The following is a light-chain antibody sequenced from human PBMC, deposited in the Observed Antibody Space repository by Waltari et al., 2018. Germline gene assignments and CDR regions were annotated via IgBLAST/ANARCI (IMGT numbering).Light chain of an antibody. V-gene: IGLV1-40*01. J-gene: IGLJ3*02. Sequence: QSVLTQPPSVSGAPGQRVSLSCAGSSSNIGAGYDVPWYQQLPGTAPKLLIYGNNNRPSGVPVRFSGSRSGTSAALAITGLQAEDEADYYCQSYDSSLGGWVFGGGTKLTVL. CDR3: QSYDSSLGGWV. CDR2: GNN. CDR1: SSNIGAGYD.